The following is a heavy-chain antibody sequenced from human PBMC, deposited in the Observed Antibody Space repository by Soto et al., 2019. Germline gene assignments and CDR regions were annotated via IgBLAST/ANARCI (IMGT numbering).Heavy chain of an antibody. CDR1: GYSFTSYW. J-gene: IGHJ6*02. D-gene: IGHD1-7*01. Sequence: GECLKISCRASGYSFTSYWIGWVRQMPGKGLEWMGIIYPGDSDTRYSPSFQGQVTISADKSISTAYLQWSSLKASDTAMYYCARHAGTTDYYYGTDVWGQGTTVNVSS. CDR3: ARHAGTTDYYYGTDV. CDR2: IYPGDSDT. V-gene: IGHV5-51*01.